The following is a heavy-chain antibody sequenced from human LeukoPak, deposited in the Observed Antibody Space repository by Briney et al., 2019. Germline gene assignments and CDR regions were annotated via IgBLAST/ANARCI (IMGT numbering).Heavy chain of an antibody. D-gene: IGHD6-19*01. Sequence: GGSLRLSCAASGFTFSSYAMSWVRQPPGKGLEWVSAISGRGGSTYFGDSRKGRFTISRDNSKNTLYLQLNSLRAEDTAVYYCAKGVRAVAGTSWPNWGQGTLVTVSS. CDR2: ISGRGGST. CDR3: AKGVRAVAGTSWPN. J-gene: IGHJ4*02. CDR1: GFTFSSYA. V-gene: IGHV3-23*01.